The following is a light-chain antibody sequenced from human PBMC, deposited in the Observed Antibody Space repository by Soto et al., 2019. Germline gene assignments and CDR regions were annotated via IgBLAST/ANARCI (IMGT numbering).Light chain of an antibody. Sequence: EIVMTQSPATLSVSPGGRATLSCRASQSISDTLAWYQQKPGQAPRFLIYGASTRATGIPARFSGSGSGTEFTLTISSLQSEDFAVYYCQQYDNWPLTFGGGTKVDI. J-gene: IGKJ4*01. V-gene: IGKV3-15*01. CDR3: QQYDNWPLT. CDR2: GAS. CDR1: QSISDT.